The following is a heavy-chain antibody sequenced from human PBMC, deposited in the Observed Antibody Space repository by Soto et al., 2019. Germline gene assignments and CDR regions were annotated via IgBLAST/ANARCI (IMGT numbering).Heavy chain of an antibody. CDR3: ARRLYYYDSSGYYYGDFDY. J-gene: IGHJ4*02. D-gene: IGHD3-22*01. CDR2: IYWDDDK. CDR1: GFSLSTSGVG. V-gene: IGHV2-5*02. Sequence: QITLKESGPTLVKPTQTLTLTCTFSGFSLSTSGVGVGWIRQPPGKALEWLALIYWDDDKRYSPSLKSRLTITKDTSKNQVVLTMTNMDPVDTATYYCARRLYYYDSSGYYYGDFDYWGQGTLVTVSS.